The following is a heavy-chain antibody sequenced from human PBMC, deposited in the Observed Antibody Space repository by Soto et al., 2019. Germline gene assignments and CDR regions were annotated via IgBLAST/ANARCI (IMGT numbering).Heavy chain of an antibody. CDR2: VYYSGST. D-gene: IGHD1-1*01. Sequence: QVQLQESGPGLVKPSETLSLTCTVSGGSIRSYYWSWIRQPPGKGLEWIGYVYYSGSTNYNHSLKSRVTISVDTSKTQFSLKLSSVTAADTALYYCARRYGYSFDYWGQGTLVTVSS. CDR1: GGSIRSYY. V-gene: IGHV4-59*08. CDR3: ARRYGYSFDY. J-gene: IGHJ4*02.